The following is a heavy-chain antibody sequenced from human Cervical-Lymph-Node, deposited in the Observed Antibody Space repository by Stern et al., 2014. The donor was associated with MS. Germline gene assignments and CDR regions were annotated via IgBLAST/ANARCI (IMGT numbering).Heavy chain of an antibody. CDR1: GGSISSGHYY. J-gene: IGHJ4*02. Sequence: QVQLLDSGPGLVKPSQTLSLPCTVSGGSISSGHYYWSWLRPHPGKGLEWIGSLYHSGSTNYNPPLKSRVTTSSDTSKNQFSLKLSSVTAADTAVYYCARGSREVLLPRFYFDYWGQGTLVTVSS. D-gene: IGHD3-3*01. CDR2: LYHSGST. V-gene: IGHV4-31*03. CDR3: ARGSREVLLPRFYFDY.